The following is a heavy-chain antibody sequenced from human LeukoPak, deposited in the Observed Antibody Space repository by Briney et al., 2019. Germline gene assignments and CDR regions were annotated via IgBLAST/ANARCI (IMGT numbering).Heavy chain of an antibody. J-gene: IGHJ4*02. CDR3: ARGREGAMNYFDY. V-gene: IGHV3-48*01. CDR2: ISSSSSTI. CDR1: GFTFSSYS. Sequence: GGSLRLSCAASGFTFSSYSMNWVRQAPGKGLEWVSYISSSSSTIYYADSVKGRFTISRDNAKNSLYLQMNSLRAEDMAVYYCARGREGAMNYFDYWGQGTLVTVSS. D-gene: IGHD1-26*01.